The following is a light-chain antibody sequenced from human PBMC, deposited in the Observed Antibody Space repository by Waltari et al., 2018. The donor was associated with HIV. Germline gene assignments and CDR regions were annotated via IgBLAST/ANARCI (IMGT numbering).Light chain of an antibody. V-gene: IGLV8-61*01. Sequence: QTVVPQEPSLSVSPGGTVTLNFGLSSGPVLTRSNPSWYQQTPGQAPRPLIYNTNIRSSGVSDRFSGSILGNKAALTITGTQADDECDYYCVLYMGSGIWVFGGGTKLTVL. J-gene: IGLJ3*02. CDR1: SGPVLTRSN. CDR3: VLYMGSGIWV. CDR2: NTN.